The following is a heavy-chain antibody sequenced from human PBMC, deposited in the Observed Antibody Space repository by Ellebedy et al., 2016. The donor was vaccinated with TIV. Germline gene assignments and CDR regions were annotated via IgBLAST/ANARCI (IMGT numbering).Heavy chain of an antibody. Sequence: GESLKISCAASGFTFSSYWMNWVRQAPGKGLEWVSSISPITNYADSVRGRFTISRDTAKNSLYLQMNSLRAEDTAVYYCSRGGGCGGGTCYYPDFWGQGTLVTVSS. J-gene: IGHJ4*02. CDR2: ISPITNY. D-gene: IGHD2-15*01. CDR3: SRGGGCGGGTCYYPDF. CDR1: GFTFSSYW. V-gene: IGHV3-21*01.